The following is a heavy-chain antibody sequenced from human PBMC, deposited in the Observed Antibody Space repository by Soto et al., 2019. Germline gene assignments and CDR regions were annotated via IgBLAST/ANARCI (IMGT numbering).Heavy chain of an antibody. Sequence: PGGSLRLSCAASGFTFSSYSMNWVRQAPGKGLEWVSSISSSSSYIYYADSVKGRFTISRDNAKNSLYLQMNSLRAEDTAVYYCARPKGSSGWYYFDYWGQGTLVTVSS. D-gene: IGHD6-19*01. CDR1: GFTFSSYS. CDR3: ARPKGSSGWYYFDY. J-gene: IGHJ4*02. V-gene: IGHV3-21*01. CDR2: ISSSSSYI.